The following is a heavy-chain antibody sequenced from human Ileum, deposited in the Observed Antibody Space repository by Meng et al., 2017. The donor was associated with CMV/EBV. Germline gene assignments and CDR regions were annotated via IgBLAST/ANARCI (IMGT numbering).Heavy chain of an antibody. D-gene: IGHD5-24*01. CDR2: IYHGGST. J-gene: IGHJ5*02. Sequence: QGQLQESAPGLVTPSETLSLTCTVSGDSITSFYWSWIRQPAGKALEWIGRIYHGGSTNYNPSLKSRVTLSVDTSKNQFSLNLRSVTAADTAVYYCSRGADAYKSGRSWGQGTLVTVSS. CDR1: GDSITSFY. CDR3: SRGADAYKSGRS. V-gene: IGHV4-4*07.